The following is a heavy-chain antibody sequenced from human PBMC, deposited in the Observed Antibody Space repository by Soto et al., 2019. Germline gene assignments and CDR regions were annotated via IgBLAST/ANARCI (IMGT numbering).Heavy chain of an antibody. V-gene: IGHV3-21*01. D-gene: IGHD2-2*01. Sequence: GSLRLSCAASGFTFSSYSMNWVRQAPGKGLEWVSSISSSSSYIYYADSVKGRFTISRDNAKNSLYLQMNSLRAEDTAVYYCARAIVVVPAADYYYYYMDVWGKGTTVTVSS. CDR2: ISSSSSYI. CDR1: GFTFSSYS. CDR3: ARAIVVVPAADYYYYYMDV. J-gene: IGHJ6*03.